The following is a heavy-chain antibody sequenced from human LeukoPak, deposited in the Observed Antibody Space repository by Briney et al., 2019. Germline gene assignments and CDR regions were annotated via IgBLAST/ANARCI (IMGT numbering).Heavy chain of an antibody. CDR2: IYYSGST. V-gene: IGHV4-59*01. Sequence: SDTPSLTCTVSGGSLSSYYLSWLRQPPGQGLAWIGYIYYSGSTNYNPSLKSRVTISVDTSKNQFSLKLSPVTAADTAVYYCAREPYSSSWKGLIDYWGQGTLVTVSS. J-gene: IGHJ4*02. CDR1: GGSLSSYY. CDR3: AREPYSSSWKGLIDY. D-gene: IGHD6-13*01.